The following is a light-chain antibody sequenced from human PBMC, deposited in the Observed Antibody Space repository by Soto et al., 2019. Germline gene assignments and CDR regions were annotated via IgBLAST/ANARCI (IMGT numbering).Light chain of an antibody. V-gene: IGKV1-5*03. CDR2: KAS. CDR1: QSISNW. J-gene: IGKJ1*01. CDR3: QQYKSYWT. Sequence: DIQMTQSPSTLSASVGDRVTITCRASQSISNWLAWYQQKPGKAPKLLIDKASTLESGVPSRFSGSGSVTEFTLTISSLQTDEFATYYCQQYKSYWTFGQGTKVEIK.